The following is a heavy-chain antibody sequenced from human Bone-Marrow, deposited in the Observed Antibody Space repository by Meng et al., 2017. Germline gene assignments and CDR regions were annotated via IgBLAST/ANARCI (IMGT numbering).Heavy chain of an antibody. J-gene: IGHJ4*02. CDR2: ISSSGSTI. D-gene: IGHD1-26*01. Sequence: GGSLRLSCAATGFTFSSYEMNWVRQAPGKGLEWVSYISSSGSTIYYADSVKGRFTISRDNAKNSLYLQMNSLRAEDTAVYYCARDGAEVGAAYYFDYWGQGTLVTVSS. V-gene: IGHV3-48*03. CDR3: ARDGAEVGAAYYFDY. CDR1: GFTFSSYE.